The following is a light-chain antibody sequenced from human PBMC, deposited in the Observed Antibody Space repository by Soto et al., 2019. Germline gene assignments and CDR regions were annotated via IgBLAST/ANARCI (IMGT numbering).Light chain of an antibody. CDR1: SSNIGAGYD. Sequence: QSVLTQPPSVSGAPGQRVTISCTGSSSNIGAGYDVHWYQQLPGTAPKLLIYGDSNRPSGVPDRFSGSKSGTSASLAITGIQAEDEADYYCQSYDSSRRGVVFGGGTKLTVL. CDR2: GDS. CDR3: QSYDSSRRGVV. V-gene: IGLV1-40*01. J-gene: IGLJ2*01.